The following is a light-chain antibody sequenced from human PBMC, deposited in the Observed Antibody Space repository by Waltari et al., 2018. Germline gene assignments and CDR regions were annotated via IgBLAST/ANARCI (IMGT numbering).Light chain of an antibody. CDR3: EQLNKYPST. J-gene: IGKJ2*01. Sequence: DIQLTQSPSFLSASVGDRVTITCRASQGISNYVAWYQHKPGKAPRLLIHTASTLHSGVPSRFSGSGSGTEFTLTISSLQPEDFAIYYCEQLNKYPSTFGQGTKVEIK. CDR2: TAS. V-gene: IGKV1-9*01. CDR1: QGISNY.